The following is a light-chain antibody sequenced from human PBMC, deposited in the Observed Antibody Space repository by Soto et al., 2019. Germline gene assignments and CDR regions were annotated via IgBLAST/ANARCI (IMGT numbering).Light chain of an antibody. J-gene: IGLJ1*01. CDR2: DVT. Sequence: QSVLTQPASVSGPPGQSITISCTGTSSDVGAYNYVSWYQHHPGKAPRLVIYDVTNRPSGISDRFSGSKSGNTASLTISGLLAEDEADYCCTSYTSTSTYVFGTGTKVTV. CDR1: SSDVGAYNY. CDR3: TSYTSTSTYV. V-gene: IGLV2-14*01.